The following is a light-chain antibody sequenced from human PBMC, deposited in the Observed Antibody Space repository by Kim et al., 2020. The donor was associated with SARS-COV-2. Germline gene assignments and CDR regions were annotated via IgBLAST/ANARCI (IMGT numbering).Light chain of an antibody. Sequence: GTLSLSPGERATLSCRASQSVSSSYLAWYQQKPGQAPRLLIYGASSRATGIPDRFSGSGSGTDFTLTISRLEPEDFAVYYCQQLAFGQGTKVDIK. J-gene: IGKJ1*01. CDR3: QQLA. CDR2: GAS. V-gene: IGKV3-20*01. CDR1: QSVSSSY.